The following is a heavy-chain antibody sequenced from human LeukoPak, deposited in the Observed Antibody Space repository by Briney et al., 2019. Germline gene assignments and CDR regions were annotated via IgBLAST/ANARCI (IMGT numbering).Heavy chain of an antibody. V-gene: IGHV3-48*01. CDR3: ARPTTSGCYPH. CDR1: GFIFSSYD. D-gene: IGHD6-19*01. J-gene: IGHJ3*01. CDR2: ITGSSSSK. Sequence: GGSLRLSCVASGFIFSSYDMSWVRQAPGTGLEWVSYITGSSSSKYYADSGKGRFTISRDNAKNSLYLQMNSLRAEDTAVYYCARPTTSGCYPHWGQGTMVTVSS.